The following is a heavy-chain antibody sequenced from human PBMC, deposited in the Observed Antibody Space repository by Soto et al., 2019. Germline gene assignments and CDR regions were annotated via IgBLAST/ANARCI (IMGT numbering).Heavy chain of an antibody. CDR1: GFTFSVHY. Sequence: GGSLRLSCAASGFTFSVHYMDWVRQAPGKGLEWVSSISSSSSYIYYADSVKGRFTISRDNAKNSLYLQMNSLRAEDTAVYYCARFIGPPHSWHALEYAFDIWGQGTMVTVSS. D-gene: IGHD6-13*01. V-gene: IGHV3-21*01. J-gene: IGHJ3*02. CDR2: ISSSSSYI. CDR3: ARFIGPPHSWHALEYAFDI.